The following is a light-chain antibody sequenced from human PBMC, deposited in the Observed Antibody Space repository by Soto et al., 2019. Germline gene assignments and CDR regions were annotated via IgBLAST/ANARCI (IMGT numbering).Light chain of an antibody. V-gene: IGKV4-1*01. CDR3: QQYYSTPLT. Sequence: DIVLRKPPDSLAVSLGERATINCKSSQTVLYSSNNKNYLAWYQQKPGQPPKLLIYWASTRESGVPDRFSGSGSGTDFTLTISSLQAEDVAVYYCQQYYSTPLTFGQGTKVDIK. J-gene: IGKJ1*01. CDR1: QTVLYSSNNKNY. CDR2: WAS.